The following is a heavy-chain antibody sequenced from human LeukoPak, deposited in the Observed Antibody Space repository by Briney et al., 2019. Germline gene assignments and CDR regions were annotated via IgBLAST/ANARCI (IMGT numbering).Heavy chain of an antibody. CDR2: ISAYNGNT. V-gene: IGHV1-18*01. CDR1: GYTFTSYG. D-gene: IGHD3-16*01. Sequence: ASVKVSCKASGYTFTSYGISWVRQAPGQGLEWMGWISAYNGNTNYAQKLQGRVTMTTDTSTSTAYMELRSLRSDDTAVYYCAKLGGQELHNYYVAVCGKGTTVAVSS. J-gene: IGHJ6*03. CDR3: AKLGGQELHNYYVAV.